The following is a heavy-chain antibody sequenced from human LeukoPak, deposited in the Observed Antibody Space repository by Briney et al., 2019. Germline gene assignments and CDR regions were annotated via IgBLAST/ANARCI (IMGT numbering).Heavy chain of an antibody. CDR3: ARDSQHHSSASEY. V-gene: IGHV3-15*01. CDR1: AFTFSNAY. D-gene: IGHD6-19*01. J-gene: IGHJ4*02. Sequence: PGGSLRLSCAASAFTFSNAYMSWVRQAPGKGLEWVGRIKSKTDGGKIDYAAPVKGRFTISRDDSRNTLYLQMNSLRAEDTAVYYCARDSQHHSSASEYWGQGTLVTVSS. CDR2: IKSKTDGGKI.